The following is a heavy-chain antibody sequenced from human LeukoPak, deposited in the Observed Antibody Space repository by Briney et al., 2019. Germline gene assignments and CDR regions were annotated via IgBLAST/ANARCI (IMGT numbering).Heavy chain of an antibody. CDR1: GYSFTSYW. J-gene: IGHJ4*02. D-gene: IGHD1-26*01. CDR3: ARQSPQYSGSYWSFDY. V-gene: IGHV5-51*01. Sequence: GESLKISSKGSGYSFTSYWNGWVRQMPGKGLEWMGIIYPGHSDTRYSPSVQGQVTISADKSIRTAYLQWSSLKASDTAMYYCARQSPQYSGSYWSFDYWGQGTLVTVSS. CDR2: IYPGHSDT.